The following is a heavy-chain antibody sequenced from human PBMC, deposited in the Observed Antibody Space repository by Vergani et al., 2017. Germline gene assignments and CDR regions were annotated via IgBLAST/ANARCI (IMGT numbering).Heavy chain of an antibody. D-gene: IGHD6-19*01. CDR3: ARHYWAVAGTLDNAKSIDWFDP. CDR1: GGSISSSSYY. V-gene: IGHV4-39*01. J-gene: IGHJ5*02. CDR2: IYYSGST. Sequence: QLQLQESGPGLVKPSETLSLTCTVSGGSISSSSYYWGWIRQPPGKGLEWIGCIYYSGSTYYNPSLKSRVTISVDTSKKQFSLKLRSVTAADTAVYYCARHYWAVAGTLDNAKSIDWFDPWGQGTLVTVSS.